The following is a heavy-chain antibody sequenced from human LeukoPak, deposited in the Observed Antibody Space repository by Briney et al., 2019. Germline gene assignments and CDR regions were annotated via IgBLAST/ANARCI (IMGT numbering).Heavy chain of an antibody. D-gene: IGHD3-10*01. CDR3: AKSPLGSFGEFDY. Sequence: PGGSLRLSCAASGFTVSSYAMSWVRQAPGKGLEWVSAISGSGGSTYYADSVKGRFTISRDNSKNTLYLQMNSLRAEDTAVYYCAKSPLGSFGEFDYWGQGTLVTVSS. J-gene: IGHJ4*02. CDR1: GFTVSSYA. CDR2: ISGSGGST. V-gene: IGHV3-23*01.